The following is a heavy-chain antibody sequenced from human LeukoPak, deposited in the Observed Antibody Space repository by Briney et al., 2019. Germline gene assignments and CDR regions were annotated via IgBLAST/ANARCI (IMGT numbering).Heavy chain of an antibody. CDR2: ISTYNGDT. CDR1: GYTFSRYD. V-gene: IGHV1-18*01. D-gene: IGHD3-3*01. Sequence: ASVKVSCKTSGYTFSRYDISWVRQAPGQGLEWMGWISTYNGDTDYSQKLQGRITLTTDTSTTTAYMELRSLRSDDTAVYYCARGVTIFGVVTETDNWFDPWGQGTLVTVSS. CDR3: ARGVTIFGVVTETDNWFDP. J-gene: IGHJ5*02.